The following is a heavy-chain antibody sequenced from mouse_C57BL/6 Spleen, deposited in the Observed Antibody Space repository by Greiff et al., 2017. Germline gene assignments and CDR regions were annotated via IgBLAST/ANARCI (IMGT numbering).Heavy chain of an antibody. J-gene: IGHJ3*01. CDR3: AIGVNYAWFAY. CDR1: GYTFTSYW. V-gene: IGHV1-74*01. Sequence: QVHVKQPGAELVKPGASVKVSCKASGYTFTSYWMHWVKQRPGQGLEWIGRIHPSDSDTNYNQKFKGKATLTVDKSSSTAYMQLGSLTSEDSAVYYCAIGVNYAWFAYWGQGTLVTVSA. CDR2: IHPSDSDT. D-gene: IGHD1-1*01.